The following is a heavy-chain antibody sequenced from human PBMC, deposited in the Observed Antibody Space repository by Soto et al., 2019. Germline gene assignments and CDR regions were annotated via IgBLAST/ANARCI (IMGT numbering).Heavy chain of an antibody. V-gene: IGHV4-34*01. Sequence: QVQLQQWGAGLLKPSETLSLTCAVYGGSFSGYYWSWIRQPPGKGLEWIGEINHSGSTNYNPSLKRRVTISVDTSKNQFSLKLSSVTAADTAVYYCARDTYYYGSGSYRPYYFDYWGQGTLVTVSS. CDR1: GGSFSGYY. CDR3: ARDTYYYGSGSYRPYYFDY. J-gene: IGHJ4*02. D-gene: IGHD3-10*01. CDR2: INHSGST.